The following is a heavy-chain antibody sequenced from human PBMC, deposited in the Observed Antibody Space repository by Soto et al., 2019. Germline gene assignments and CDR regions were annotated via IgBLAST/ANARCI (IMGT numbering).Heavy chain of an antibody. Sequence: GGSLRLSCVTSGFTFTKYSMNWVRQAPGKGLEWVSYISYSGETKYYADSLKGRYAISRDDAKNSVYLQMNSLRDEDTAFYYCVRGVVVVVGSSAENFDHWGQGTLVTVSS. CDR1: GFTFTKYS. J-gene: IGHJ4*02. V-gene: IGHV3-48*02. CDR2: ISYSGETK. D-gene: IGHD2-15*01. CDR3: VRGVVVVVGSSAENFDH.